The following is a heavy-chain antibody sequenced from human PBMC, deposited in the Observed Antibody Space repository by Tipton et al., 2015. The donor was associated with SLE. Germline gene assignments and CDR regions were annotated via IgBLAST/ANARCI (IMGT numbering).Heavy chain of an antibody. J-gene: IGHJ5*02. V-gene: IGHV1-69*01. Sequence: SCAASGFTFSSYAISWVRQAPGQGLEWMGGIIPIFGTANYAQKFQGRVTITADESTSTAYMELSSLRSEDTAVYYCARARTLILAWFDPWGQGTLVTVSS. CDR1: GFTFSSYA. D-gene: IGHD1-7*01. CDR3: ARARTLILAWFDP. CDR2: IIPIFGTA.